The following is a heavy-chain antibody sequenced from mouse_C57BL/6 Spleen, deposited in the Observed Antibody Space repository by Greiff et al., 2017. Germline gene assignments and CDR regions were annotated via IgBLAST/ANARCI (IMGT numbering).Heavy chain of an antibody. CDR1: GFTFSSYT. Sequence: EVMLVESGGGLVKPGGSLKLSCAASGFTFSSYTMSWVRQTPEKRLEWVATISGGGGNTYFPDSVKGRFTISRDNAENTLYLQMGSLRSEDTALYYCARRGSYGYFDYWGQGTTLTVSS. J-gene: IGHJ2*01. CDR3: ARRGSYGYFDY. CDR2: ISGGGGNT. V-gene: IGHV5-9*01. D-gene: IGHD1-1*02.